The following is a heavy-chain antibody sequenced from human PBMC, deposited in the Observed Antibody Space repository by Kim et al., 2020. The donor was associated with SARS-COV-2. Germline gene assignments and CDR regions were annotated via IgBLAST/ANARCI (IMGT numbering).Heavy chain of an antibody. CDR1: GFTFTASY. CDR2: ISPDSRDI. J-gene: IGHJ4*02. D-gene: IGHD2-21*02. Sequence: GGSLRLSCTISGFTFTASYMSWVRQTPRRGLEWLAYISPDSRDIMYADSVKGRFTISRDNAHNSVFLQMNNLKADDTAVYYCSRDPRRLDFWGQGTLVTVSS. CDR3: SRDPRRLDF. V-gene: IGHV3-11*06.